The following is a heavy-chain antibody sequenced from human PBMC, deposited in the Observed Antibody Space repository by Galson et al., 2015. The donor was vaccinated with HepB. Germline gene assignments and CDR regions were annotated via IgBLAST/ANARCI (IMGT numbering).Heavy chain of an antibody. Sequence: SLRLSCAASGFTFSNYTMHWVRQAPGKGLEWVSSISGSDNFKYYADSVKGHFTISRDNAKNSLYLQMNSLRAADTAVYYCAREGTVSGWSIDAFDVWGQGTMDTVSS. CDR2: ISGSDNFK. CDR3: AREGTVSGWSIDAFDV. J-gene: IGHJ3*01. CDR1: GFTFSNYT. V-gene: IGHV3-21*06. D-gene: IGHD6-19*01.